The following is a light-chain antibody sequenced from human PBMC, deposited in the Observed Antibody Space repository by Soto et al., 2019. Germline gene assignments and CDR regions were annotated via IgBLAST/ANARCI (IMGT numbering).Light chain of an antibody. Sequence: DIQITQSPSTLSASVGDRVTITCRASQSISSWLAWYQQKPGKAPKLLIYDASSLESGVPSRFSGSGSGTEFTLTISSLQPDDFATYYCQQYNSYSPETFGQGTKVDIK. CDR3: QQYNSYSPET. CDR2: DAS. CDR1: QSISSW. V-gene: IGKV1-5*01. J-gene: IGKJ1*01.